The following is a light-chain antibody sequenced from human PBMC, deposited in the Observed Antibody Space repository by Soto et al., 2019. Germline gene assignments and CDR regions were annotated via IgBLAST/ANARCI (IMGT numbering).Light chain of an antibody. J-gene: IGKJ1*01. V-gene: IGKV1-5*01. CDR1: PSISSW. CDR3: QQYNSYSWT. CDR2: DAS. Sequence: DIQMTQSPSTLSPSVGDRVTITCRASPSISSWLAWYQQKPGKAPKLLIYDASSLESGVPSRFSGSGSGTEFTLTISSLQPDDFATYYCQQYNSYSWTFGQGTKVDIK.